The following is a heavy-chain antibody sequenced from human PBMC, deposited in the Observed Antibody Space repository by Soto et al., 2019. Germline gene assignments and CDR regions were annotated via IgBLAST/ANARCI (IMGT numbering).Heavy chain of an antibody. J-gene: IGHJ4*02. CDR3: AHSGSVYGLGAFAS. Sequence: QITLKESGPTLVKPTQTLTLTCTFSGFSITSSGVTVGWIRQPPGKALEWLALIDWNDDKRYSPSLKSRPTITKDTSKIQVVLTMTNMGPVDTATYFCAHSGSVYGLGAFASWGQGTLVTVSS. D-gene: IGHD3-10*01. CDR1: GFSITSSGVT. CDR2: IDWNDDK. V-gene: IGHV2-5*01.